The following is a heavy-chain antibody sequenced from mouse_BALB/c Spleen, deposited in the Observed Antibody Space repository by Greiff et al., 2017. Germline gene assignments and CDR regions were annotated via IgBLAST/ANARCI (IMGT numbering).Heavy chain of an antibody. CDR3: ARYGKRDYCAMDY. J-gene: IGHJ4*01. Sequence: VQLQQSGAELVRPGTSVKVSCKASGYAFTNYLIEWVKQRPGQGLEWIGVINPGSGGTNYNEKFKGKATLTADKSSSTAYMQLSSLTSDDSAVYFCARYGKRDYCAMDYWGQGTSVTVSS. D-gene: IGHD2-1*01. V-gene: IGHV1-54*01. CDR2: INPGSGGT. CDR1: GYAFTNYL.